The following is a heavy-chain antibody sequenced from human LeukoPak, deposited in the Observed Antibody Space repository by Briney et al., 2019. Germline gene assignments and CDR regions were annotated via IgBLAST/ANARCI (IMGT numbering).Heavy chain of an antibody. V-gene: IGHV4-59*01. CDR3: ARGGVAFDI. J-gene: IGHJ3*02. D-gene: IGHD3-3*01. Sequence: SENLSLTCTVSGGSISSYYWSWIRQPPGKGLEWIGYIYYSGSTNYNPSLKSRVTISVDTSKNQFSLKLSSVTAADTAVYYCARGGVAFDIWGQGTMVTVSS. CDR1: GGSISSYY. CDR2: IYYSGST.